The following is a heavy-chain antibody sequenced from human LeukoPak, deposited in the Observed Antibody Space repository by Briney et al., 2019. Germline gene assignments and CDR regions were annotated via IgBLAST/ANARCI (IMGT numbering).Heavy chain of an antibody. Sequence: PGGSLRLSCAASGFTFSSCGMHWVRQAPGKGLEWVALISYDGSNKYYADSVKGRFTISRDNSKNTLYLQMNSLRAEDTAVYYCAKDGGSGYYSQYYFDYWGQGTLVTVSS. J-gene: IGHJ4*02. CDR3: AKDGGSGYYSQYYFDY. D-gene: IGHD3-22*01. CDR2: ISYDGSNK. CDR1: GFTFSSCG. V-gene: IGHV3-30*18.